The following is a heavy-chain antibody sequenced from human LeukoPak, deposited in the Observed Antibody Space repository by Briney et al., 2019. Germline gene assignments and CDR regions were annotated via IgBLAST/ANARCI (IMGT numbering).Heavy chain of an antibody. J-gene: IGHJ5*02. CDR1: GGSFSGYY. D-gene: IGHD2-2*01. CDR3: ARGRYCSSTSCYFYWFDP. CDR2: INHSGST. Sequence: SETLSLTCAVYGGSFSGYYWSWIRQPPGKGPEWIGEINHSGSTNYNPSLKSRVTISVDTSKNQFSLKLSSVTAADTAVYYCARGRYCSSTSCYFYWFDPWGQGTLVTVSS. V-gene: IGHV4-34*01.